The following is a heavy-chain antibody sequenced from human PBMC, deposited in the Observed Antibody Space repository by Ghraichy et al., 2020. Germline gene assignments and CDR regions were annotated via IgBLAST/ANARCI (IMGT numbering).Heavy chain of an antibody. CDR1: GFTFSSYS. J-gene: IGHJ6*02. D-gene: IGHD4-23*01. V-gene: IGHV3-48*02. CDR2: ITSSSRTI. Sequence: GGSLRLSCVGSGFTFSSYSMHWVRQSPGKGLEWVSYITSSSRTIFYADSVKGRFTISRDNAQNSLYLQMNSLRDEDTDVYYCARGSRVVRFYYYDGMDVWGQGTTVTVSS. CDR3: ARGSRVVRFYYYDGMDV.